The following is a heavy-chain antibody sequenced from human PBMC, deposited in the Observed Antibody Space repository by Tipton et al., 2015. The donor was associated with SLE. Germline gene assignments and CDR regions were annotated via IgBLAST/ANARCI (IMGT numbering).Heavy chain of an antibody. D-gene: IGHD1-26*01. J-gene: IGHJ4*02. Sequence: TLSLTCTVSGGSIRSYYWNWIRQSPGKGLEWIGYVYYDGSTNYNTSLKSRVATSIDTSKTHFSLELRSVTAADTAMYYCTREYSGSPLGYWGQGTLVTVSS. CDR2: VYYDGST. CDR3: TREYSGSPLGY. V-gene: IGHV4-59*01. CDR1: GGSIRSYY.